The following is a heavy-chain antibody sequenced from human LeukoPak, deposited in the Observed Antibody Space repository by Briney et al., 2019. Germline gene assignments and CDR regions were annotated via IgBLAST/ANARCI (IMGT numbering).Heavy chain of an antibody. V-gene: IGHV1-18*01. CDR2: ISTYNGKT. CDR3: ARDWRVYYDSSGPRD. D-gene: IGHD3-22*01. J-gene: IGHJ4*02. Sequence: ASVKVSCKASGYTFTSYAINWVRQAPGQGLEWMGWISTYNGKTNYAQKLQGRVTMTTDTSTSTAYMELRSLRSDDTAVYYCARDWRVYYDSSGPRDWGQGTLVTVSS. CDR1: GYTFTSYA.